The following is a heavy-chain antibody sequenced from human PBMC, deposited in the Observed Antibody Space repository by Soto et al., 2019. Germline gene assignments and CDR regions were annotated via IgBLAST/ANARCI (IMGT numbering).Heavy chain of an antibody. CDR2: IIPIFGTA. J-gene: IGHJ3*02. D-gene: IGHD3-22*01. CDR3: ARVDRYYYDSSGPEDAFDI. Sequence: SVKVSCKASRGTFSSYAISWVRQAPGQGLEWMGGIIPIFGTANYAQKFQGRVTITADESTSTAYMELSSLRSEDTAVYYCARVDRYYYDSSGPEDAFDIWGQGTMVTVSS. V-gene: IGHV1-69*13. CDR1: RGTFSSYA.